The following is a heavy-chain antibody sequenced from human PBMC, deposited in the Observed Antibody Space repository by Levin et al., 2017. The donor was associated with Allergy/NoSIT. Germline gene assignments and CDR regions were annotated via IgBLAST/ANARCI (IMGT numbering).Heavy chain of an antibody. Sequence: HSGGSLRLSCATSGLTFSDYWMSWVRQAPGKGLEWVANIKEDASEKNYVDSVKGRFTISRDNAKNSLYLQMNSLRAEDTAVYYCARDRGYGPDYDYWGQGTLVTVSS. CDR2: IKEDASEK. CDR1: GLTFSDYW. D-gene: IGHD5-18*01. J-gene: IGHJ4*02. CDR3: ARDRGYGPDYDY. V-gene: IGHV3-7*01.